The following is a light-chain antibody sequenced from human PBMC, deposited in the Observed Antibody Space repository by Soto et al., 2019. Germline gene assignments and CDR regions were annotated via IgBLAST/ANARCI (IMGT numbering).Light chain of an antibody. J-gene: IGKJ3*01. CDR2: RAS. CDR1: HSIRSY. Sequence: DIQMTQSPSTLSASVGDRVTITCRASHSIRSYLAWYQQIPGKAPKLLIHRASYLESGVPSRFSGSGSETDFTLAIGSLQPEDSATYFCQQYYIYPPAFGPGTKLQIK. CDR3: QQYYIYPPA. V-gene: IGKV1-5*03.